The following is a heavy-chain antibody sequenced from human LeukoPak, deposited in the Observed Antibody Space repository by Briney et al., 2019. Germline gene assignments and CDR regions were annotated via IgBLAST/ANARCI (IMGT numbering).Heavy chain of an antibody. CDR3: AREKDDYFPFDP. J-gene: IGHJ5*02. Sequence: SQTLSLTCAISGDSVSSNRAAWNWIRQSPSRGLEWLGRTFYRSKWYHDYAVSVKSRILINSDTSNNQFSLQLNSLTPEDTAVYYCAREKDDYFPFDPWGQGILVTVSS. D-gene: IGHD2/OR15-2a*01. CDR2: TFYRSKWYH. V-gene: IGHV6-1*01. CDR1: GDSVSSNRAA.